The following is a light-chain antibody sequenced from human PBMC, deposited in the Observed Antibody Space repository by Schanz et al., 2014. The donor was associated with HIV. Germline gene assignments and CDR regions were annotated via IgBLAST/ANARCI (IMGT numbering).Light chain of an antibody. CDR1: QSVSSSY. CDR3: QQYGSSPWT. Sequence: EIVLTQSPGTLSLSPGERATLSCRASQSVSSSYLAWYQQKVGQAPRLLIYGASNRATGIPDRFSGGESGTDFTLTISRVEPEDYAVYYCQQYGSSPWTFGQGTRVDVK. CDR2: GAS. V-gene: IGKV3-20*01. J-gene: IGKJ1*01.